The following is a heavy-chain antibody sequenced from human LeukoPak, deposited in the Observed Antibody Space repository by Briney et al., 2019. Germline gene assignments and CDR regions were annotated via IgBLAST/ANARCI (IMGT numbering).Heavy chain of an antibody. Sequence: GESLKISCKGSGYSFTSYWIGWVHQLPGKGLELMGIFYPGDSDTRYSPSFQGQVTISADKSISTAYLQWSSLKASDTAMYYCARHGTHYYDSSGPDYWGQGTLVTVSS. CDR2: FYPGDSDT. J-gene: IGHJ4*02. D-gene: IGHD3-22*01. V-gene: IGHV5-51*07. CDR3: ARHGTHYYDSSGPDY. CDR1: GYSFTSYW.